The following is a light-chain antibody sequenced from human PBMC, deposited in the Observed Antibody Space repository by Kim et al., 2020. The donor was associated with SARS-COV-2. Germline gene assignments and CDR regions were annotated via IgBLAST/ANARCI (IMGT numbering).Light chain of an antibody. CDR2: GAS. J-gene: IGKJ2*01. V-gene: IGKV3-20*01. CDR3: QQYGGSLQT. Sequence: LSPGDRATHSCRASQSISSNYLAWYQQKPGQAPTLLIYGASSRATGIPDRFRGSGSGTDFTLIITRLEPEDFAVYYCQQYGGSLQTFGQGTKLEI. CDR1: QSISSNY.